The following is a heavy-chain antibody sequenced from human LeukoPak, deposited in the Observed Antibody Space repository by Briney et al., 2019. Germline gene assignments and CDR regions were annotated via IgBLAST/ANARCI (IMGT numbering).Heavy chain of an antibody. CDR1: GYTFTGYY. CDR2: INPNSGGT. CDR3: ARVSYDYVWGSYRYTRAFDI. D-gene: IGHD3-16*02. J-gene: IGHJ3*02. V-gene: IGHV1-2*02. Sequence: ASVKFSCKASGYTFTGYYMHWVRQAPGQGLEWMGWINPNSGGTNYAQKFQGRVTMTRDTSISTAYMELSRLRSDDTAVYYCARVSYDYVWGSYRYTRAFDIWGQGTMVTVSS.